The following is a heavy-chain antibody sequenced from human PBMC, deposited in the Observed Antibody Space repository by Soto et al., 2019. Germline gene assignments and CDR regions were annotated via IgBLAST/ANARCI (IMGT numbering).Heavy chain of an antibody. D-gene: IGHD1-26*01. CDR2: INPNSGGT. V-gene: IGHV1-2*02. J-gene: IGHJ4*02. CDR3: SREWVQAASPIDY. CDR1: GYTFTGYD. Sequence: ASVKVSCKASGYTFTGYDMHWVRQAPGQGLEWMGWINPNSGGTNYAQKFQGRVTMTRNTSISTAYMELSRRRADDTAGYYCSREWVQAASPIDYWGQGTLVTVSS.